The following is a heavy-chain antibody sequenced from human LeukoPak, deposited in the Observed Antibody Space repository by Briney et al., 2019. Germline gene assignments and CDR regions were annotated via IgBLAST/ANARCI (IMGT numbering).Heavy chain of an antibody. CDR1: GYSFTSYW. V-gene: IGHV5-10-1*01. D-gene: IGHD4-17*01. J-gene: IGHJ4*02. Sequence: GESLKISCKGSGYSFTSYWISWVRQMPGKGLEWMGRIDPSDSYTNYSPSFQGHVTISADKSISTAYLQWSSLKASDTAMYYCARQGPTVTTSYHYRGQGTLVTVSS. CDR3: ARQGPTVTTSYHY. CDR2: IDPSDSYT.